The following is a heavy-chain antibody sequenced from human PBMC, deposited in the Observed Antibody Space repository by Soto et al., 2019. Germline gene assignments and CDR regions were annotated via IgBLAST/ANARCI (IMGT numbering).Heavy chain of an antibody. CDR1: GGSISSYY. Sequence: SETLSLTCTVSGGSISSYYWSWIRQPPGKGLEWIGYIYYSGSTNYNPSLKSRVTISVDTSKNQFSLKLSSVTAADTAVYYCAGDSGYVTTYYYYMDVWGKGTTVTVSS. CDR2: IYYSGST. J-gene: IGHJ6*03. V-gene: IGHV4-59*01. D-gene: IGHD5-12*01. CDR3: AGDSGYVTTYYYYMDV.